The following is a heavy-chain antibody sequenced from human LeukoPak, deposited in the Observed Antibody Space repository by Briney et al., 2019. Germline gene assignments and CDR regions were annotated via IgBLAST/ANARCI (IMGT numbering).Heavy chain of an antibody. CDR1: GFTFSTYS. CDR3: ARFEYSYGYGDGFDI. D-gene: IGHD5-18*01. CDR2: IGTSSNI. J-gene: IGHJ3*02. V-gene: IGHV3-48*01. Sequence: PGGSLRLTCAASGFTFSTYSMNWVRQAPGKGLEWVSYIGTSSNIYYTDSVKGRFTISRDNAKNSLYLQMNSLRAEDTAIYYCARFEYSYGYGDGFDIWGQGAMVTVSS.